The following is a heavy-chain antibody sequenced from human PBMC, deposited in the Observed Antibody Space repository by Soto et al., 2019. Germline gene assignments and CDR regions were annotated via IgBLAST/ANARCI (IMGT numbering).Heavy chain of an antibody. CDR3: ARRVGGLYYFDY. J-gene: IGHJ4*02. D-gene: IGHD2-15*01. CDR2: ISSSSSYT. V-gene: IGHV3-11*05. CDR1: GFTFSDYY. Sequence: QVQLVESGGGLVKPGGSLRLSCAASGFTFSDYYMSWIRQAPGKGLEWVSYISSSSSYTNYADSVKGRFTISRDNAKNSLYPQMNSLRAEDTAVYYCARRVGGLYYFDYWGQGTLVTVSS.